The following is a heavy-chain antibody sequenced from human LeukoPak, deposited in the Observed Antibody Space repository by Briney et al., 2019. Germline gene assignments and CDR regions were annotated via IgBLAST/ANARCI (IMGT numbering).Heavy chain of an antibody. CDR3: ARQGDGRLWFGPFDY. Sequence: SETLSLTCTVSGGSISSYYWSWIRQPPGKGLEWIGYIYYSGSTNYNPSLKSRVTISVDTSKNQFSLKLSSVTAADTAVYYCARQGDGRLWFGPFDYWGQGTLVTVSS. CDR2: IYYSGST. CDR1: GGSISSYY. V-gene: IGHV4-59*08. D-gene: IGHD3-10*01. J-gene: IGHJ4*02.